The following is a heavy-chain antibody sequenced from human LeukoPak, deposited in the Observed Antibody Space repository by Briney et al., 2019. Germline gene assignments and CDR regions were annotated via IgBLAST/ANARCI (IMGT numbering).Heavy chain of an antibody. Sequence: SETLSLTCAVYGGSFSGYYWSWIRQPPGKGLEWIGEINHSGSTNYNPSLKSRVTISVDTSKNQFSLKLSSATAADTAVYYCAGQYSSSWYGGRSFDYWGQGTLVTVSS. CDR2: INHSGST. D-gene: IGHD6-13*01. J-gene: IGHJ4*02. CDR3: AGQYSSSWYGGRSFDY. CDR1: GGSFSGYY. V-gene: IGHV4-34*01.